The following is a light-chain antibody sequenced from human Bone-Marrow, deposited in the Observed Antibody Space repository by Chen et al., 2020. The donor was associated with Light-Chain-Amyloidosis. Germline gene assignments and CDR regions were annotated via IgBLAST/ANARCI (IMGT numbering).Light chain of an antibody. V-gene: IGLV2-14*01. J-gene: IGLJ1*01. CDR2: EVT. CDR1: SSDVGGDNH. Sequence: SALTQPASVSVSPGQSITISCTVTSSDVGGDNHVSWYQQHPDKAPKLMIYEVTNRPSWVPDRFSGSKSDNTASLTISGLQTEDEADYFCSSYTITNTLVFGSGTRVTVL. CDR3: SSYTITNTLV.